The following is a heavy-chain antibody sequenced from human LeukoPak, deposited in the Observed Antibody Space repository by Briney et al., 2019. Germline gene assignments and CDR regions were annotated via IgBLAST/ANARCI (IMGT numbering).Heavy chain of an antibody. D-gene: IGHD3-10*01. Sequence: GESLRLSCAASGFTFSSYSMNWVRQAPGKGLEWVSSISSSSSYIYYADSVKGRFTISRDNAKNSLYLQMNSLRAEDTAVYYCARDPIAGELDYWGQGTLVTVSS. CDR1: GFTFSSYS. CDR2: ISSSSSYI. V-gene: IGHV3-21*01. CDR3: ARDPIAGELDY. J-gene: IGHJ4*02.